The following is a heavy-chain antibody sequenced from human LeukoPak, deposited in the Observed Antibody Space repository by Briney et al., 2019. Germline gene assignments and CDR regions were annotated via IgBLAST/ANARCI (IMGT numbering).Heavy chain of an antibody. D-gene: IGHD6-13*01. CDR3: TTDNGHGHTSSGFGYYFYYMVV. CDR2: IKSKNHAETT. CDR1: GFTFSDAW. J-gene: IGHJ6*03. Sequence: KSGGSLRLSCVASGFTFSDAWMSWVRQTPGKGLEWVGRIKSKNHAETTDYAALVQGRFTISRDDSKSTLYLQMNSLQTEDTAVYYCTTDNGHGHTSSGFGYYFYYMVVWGKGTTVTVSS. V-gene: IGHV3-15*01.